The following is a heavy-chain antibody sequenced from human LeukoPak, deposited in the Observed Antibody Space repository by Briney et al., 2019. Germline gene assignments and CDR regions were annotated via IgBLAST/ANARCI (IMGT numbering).Heavy chain of an antibody. V-gene: IGHV4-59*08. CDR1: GGSFSGYY. D-gene: IGHD3-9*01. J-gene: IGHJ4*02. Sequence: SETLSLTCAVYGGSFSGYYWSWIRQPPGKGLEWSGYIYYSGSTNYNPSLKSRVTISVDTSKNQFSLKLSSVTAADTAVYYCARHSPVLRYFDWFDYWGQGTLVTVSS. CDR2: IYYSGST. CDR3: ARHSPVLRYFDWFDY.